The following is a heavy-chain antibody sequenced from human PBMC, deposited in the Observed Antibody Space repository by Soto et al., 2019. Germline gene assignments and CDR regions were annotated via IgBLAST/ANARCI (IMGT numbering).Heavy chain of an antibody. CDR3: AREGYNPSYNWFDP. Sequence: SVKVSCKASGGTFSSYAISWVRQAPGQGLEWMGGIIPIFGTANYAQKFQGRVTITADESTSIAYMELSSLRSEDTAVYYCAREGYNPSYNWFDPWGQGTLVTVSS. V-gene: IGHV1-69*13. CDR1: GGTFSSYA. J-gene: IGHJ5*02. CDR2: IIPIFGTA. D-gene: IGHD5-12*01.